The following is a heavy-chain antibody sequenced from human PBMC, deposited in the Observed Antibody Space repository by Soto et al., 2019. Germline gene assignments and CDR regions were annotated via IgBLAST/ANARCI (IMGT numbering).Heavy chain of an antibody. V-gene: IGHV1-69*06. Sequence: GASVKVSCKASGYTFTGYYMHWVRQAPGQGLEWMGGIIPIFGTANYAQKFQGRVTITADKSTSTAYMELSSLRSEDTAVYYCARDREDIVVVVAAPYYYYGMDVWGQGTTVTVSS. D-gene: IGHD2-15*01. CDR1: GYTFTGYY. J-gene: IGHJ6*02. CDR2: IIPIFGTA. CDR3: ARDREDIVVVVAAPYYYYGMDV.